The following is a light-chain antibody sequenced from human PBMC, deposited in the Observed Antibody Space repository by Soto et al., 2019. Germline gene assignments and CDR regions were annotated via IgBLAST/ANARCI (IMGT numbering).Light chain of an antibody. J-gene: IGLJ7*01. Sequence: QSVLTQPASVSGSPGQSITISCTGTSSDVGGYNYVSWYQQHPGKAPKLMIYDVSNRPSGVSNRFSGSKSGNTASLTISGLQAEDEADYFCSSYTSSSAPSAVFGGGTQRTVL. V-gene: IGLV2-14*01. CDR1: SSDVGGYNY. CDR3: SSYTSSSAPSAV. CDR2: DVS.